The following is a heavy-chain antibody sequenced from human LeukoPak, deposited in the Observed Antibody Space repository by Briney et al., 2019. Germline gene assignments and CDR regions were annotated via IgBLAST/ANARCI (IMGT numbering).Heavy chain of an antibody. D-gene: IGHD6-13*01. CDR2: ISGSGDST. Sequence: PGRSLRLSCAASGFTFSSYGMHWVRQAPGKGLEWVSAISGSGDSTYYADSVKGRFTISRDNSKNTLYLQMNSLRAEDTAVYYCAKGSPLAAAGLNVWGRGTLVTVSS. CDR3: AKGSPLAAAGLNV. J-gene: IGHJ4*02. V-gene: IGHV3-23*01. CDR1: GFTFSSYG.